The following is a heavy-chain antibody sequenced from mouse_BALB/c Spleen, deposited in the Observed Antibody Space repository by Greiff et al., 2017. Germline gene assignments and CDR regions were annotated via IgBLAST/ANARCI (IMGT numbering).Heavy chain of an antibody. V-gene: IGHV1-54*01. CDR1: GYAFTNYL. Sequence: QVQLQQSGAELVRPGTSVKVSCKASGYAFTNYLIEWVKQRPGQGLEWIGVINPGSGGTNYNEKFKGKATLTADKSSSTAYMQLSSLTSDDSAVYFCAREGGITTCYFDVWGAGTTVTVSS. CDR3: AREGGITTCYFDV. D-gene: IGHD2-4*01. J-gene: IGHJ1*01. CDR2: INPGSGGT.